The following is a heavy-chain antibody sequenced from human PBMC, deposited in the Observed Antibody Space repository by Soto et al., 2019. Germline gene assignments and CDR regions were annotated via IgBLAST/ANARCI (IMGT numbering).Heavy chain of an antibody. CDR1: GGSISSFD. CDR3: ARVGWSIAAKDALDI. Sequence: ETLSLTCTVSGGSISSFDWNWIRQPPGKGLEWIGYISYSGSTNYNPSLKSRVTMTTDTSTSTAYMELRSLRSDDTAVYYCARVGWSIAAKDALDIWGQGTKVTVSS. CDR2: ISYSGST. J-gene: IGHJ3*02. V-gene: IGHV4-59*01. D-gene: IGHD6-6*01.